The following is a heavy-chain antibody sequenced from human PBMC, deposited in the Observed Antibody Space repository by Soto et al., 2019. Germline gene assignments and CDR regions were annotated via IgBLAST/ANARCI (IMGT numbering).Heavy chain of an antibody. Sequence: QVQLQESGPGLVKPSQTLSLTCTVSGGSISSGDYYWSWIRQPPGKGLEWIGYIDYRGSTYYNPSLNGTVTIXXDXSXXQFTLKMSSVTAADTAVYYCAVSTVTASRANYFQHWGQGTMVTVSS. CDR1: GGSISSGDYY. V-gene: IGHV4-30-4*01. CDR2: IDYRGST. CDR3: AVSTVTASRANYFQH. D-gene: IGHD4-17*01. J-gene: IGHJ1*01.